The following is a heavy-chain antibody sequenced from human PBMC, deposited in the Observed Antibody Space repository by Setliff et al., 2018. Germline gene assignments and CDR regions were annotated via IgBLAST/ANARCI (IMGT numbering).Heavy chain of an antibody. CDR2: IRYDGSNK. CDR3: AKDSPLGGWYGSFDY. V-gene: IGHV3-30*02. CDR1: GFTFSSYG. Sequence: PGGSLRLSCAASGFTFSSYGMHWVRQAPGKGLEWVAFIRYDGSNKYYADSVKGRFTISRDNSKNTLYLQMNSLRAEDTAVYYCAKDSPLGGWYGSFDYWGQGTLVTVSS. J-gene: IGHJ4*02. D-gene: IGHD6-19*01.